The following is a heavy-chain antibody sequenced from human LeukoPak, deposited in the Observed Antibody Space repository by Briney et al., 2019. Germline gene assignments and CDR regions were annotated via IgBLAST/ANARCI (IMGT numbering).Heavy chain of an antibody. D-gene: IGHD2-21*02. V-gene: IGHV4-34*01. Sequence: SETLSLTCAVYGGSFSGYYWSWIRQPPGKGLEWIGEINHSGGTNYNPSLKSRVTISVDTSKNQFSLKLSSVTAADTAVYYCARVPRNSNPLAYCGGDCYRDYWGQATLVTVSS. CDR2: INHSGGT. CDR3: ARVPRNSNPLAYCGGDCYRDY. J-gene: IGHJ4*02. CDR1: GGSFSGYY.